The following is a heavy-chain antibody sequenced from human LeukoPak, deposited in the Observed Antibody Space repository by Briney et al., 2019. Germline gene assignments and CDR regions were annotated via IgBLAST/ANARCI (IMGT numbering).Heavy chain of an antibody. J-gene: IGHJ3*02. CDR1: GGSISSGSYY. D-gene: IGHD3-9*01. CDR2: IYTSGST. Sequence: PSQTLSLTCTVSGGSISSGSYYWSWIRQPAGKGLEWIGRIYTSGSTNYNPSLKSRVTISVDTSKNQFSLKLTSVTAADTAVYYCARGNYDILTGYYPAYAFDIWGQGTMVTVSS. V-gene: IGHV4-61*02. CDR3: ARGNYDILTGYYPAYAFDI.